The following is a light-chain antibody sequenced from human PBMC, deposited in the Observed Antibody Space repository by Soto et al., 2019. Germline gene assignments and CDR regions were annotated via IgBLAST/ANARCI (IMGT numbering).Light chain of an antibody. J-gene: IGKJ5*01. V-gene: IGKV3-11*01. CDR1: QSVSSN. Sequence: FVVTQSPDTLSLSPGETATLSCRASQSVSSNLAWYQHKPGQAPRLLIYGASTRATGIPARFSGSESGTEFTLTISSLEPEDSAVYYCQQRNVWPPVTFGQGTRLEIK. CDR3: QQRNVWPPVT. CDR2: GAS.